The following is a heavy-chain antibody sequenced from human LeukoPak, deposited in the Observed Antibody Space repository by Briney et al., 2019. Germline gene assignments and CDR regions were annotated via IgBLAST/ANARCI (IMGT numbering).Heavy chain of an antibody. Sequence: GASVKVSCKASGYTFSTYGISWVRQAPGQGLEWMGWISAYNGNTNYAQSLQGRVTMTTDTSTSTAYMELRSLRSDDTAVYYCTRSYYYDSSGYYTFDYWGQGNLVSVSS. CDR1: GYTFSTYG. D-gene: IGHD3-22*01. J-gene: IGHJ4*02. CDR2: ISAYNGNT. V-gene: IGHV1-18*01. CDR3: TRSYYYDSSGYYTFDY.